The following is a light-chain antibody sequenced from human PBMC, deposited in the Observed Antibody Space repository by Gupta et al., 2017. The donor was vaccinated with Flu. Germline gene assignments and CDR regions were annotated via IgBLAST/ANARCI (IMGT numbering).Light chain of an antibody. J-gene: IGLJ3*02. CDR2: QDT. CDR1: RLEDKY. Sequence: SYELTQPPSVSLSPGQTASITCSGDRLEDKYFSWHQQKPGQSPVLVIYQDTKRPSGIPERFSGSNSGHTATLTISETQAMDEADYYCQTWDRTTWVFGGGTKLTVL. V-gene: IGLV3-1*01. CDR3: QTWDRTTWV.